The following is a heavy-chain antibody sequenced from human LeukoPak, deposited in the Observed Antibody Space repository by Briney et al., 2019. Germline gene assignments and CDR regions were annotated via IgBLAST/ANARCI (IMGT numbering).Heavy chain of an antibody. CDR2: IYYSGST. D-gene: IGHD6-19*01. Sequence: PSETLSLTCTVSGGSISSYYWSWIRQPPGKGLEWIGYIYYSGSTNYNPSLKSRVTISVDTSKNQFSLKLSSVTAADTAVYYCARAGLAPSGMDVWGQGTTVTVSS. V-gene: IGHV4-59*01. J-gene: IGHJ6*02. CDR3: ARAGLAPSGMDV. CDR1: GGSISSYY.